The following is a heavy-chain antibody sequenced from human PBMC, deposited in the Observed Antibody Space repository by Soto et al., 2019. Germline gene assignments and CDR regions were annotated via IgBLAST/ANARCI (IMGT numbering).Heavy chain of an antibody. CDR3: ARARGYSYGYDAFDI. CDR1: GYTFTSYA. V-gene: IGHV1-3*01. J-gene: IGHJ3*02. CDR2: INAGNGNT. D-gene: IGHD5-18*01. Sequence: ASVKVSCKASGYTFTSYAMHWVRQAPGQRLEWMGWINAGNGNTKYSQKFQGRATITRDTSASTAYMELSSLRSEDTAVYYCARARGYSYGYDAFDIWGQGTMVTVSS.